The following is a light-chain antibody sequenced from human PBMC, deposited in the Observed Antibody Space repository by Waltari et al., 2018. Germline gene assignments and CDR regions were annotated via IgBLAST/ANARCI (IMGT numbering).Light chain of an antibody. J-gene: IGKJ1*01. CDR3: QGYDTAPRT. V-gene: IGKV1-27*01. CDR1: QDIRTY. Sequence: DIEMTQSPSSLSASVGDRVTITCRASQDIRTYLAWDQQKPGKVPALLIYDASTLQSGVPSRFSGRGSGTEFTLTITSLQPEDVATYFCQGYDTAPRTFGQGTKLE. CDR2: DAS.